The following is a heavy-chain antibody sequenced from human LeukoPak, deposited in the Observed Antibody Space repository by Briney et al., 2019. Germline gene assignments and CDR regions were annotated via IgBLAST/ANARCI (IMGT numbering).Heavy chain of an antibody. CDR2: ISYDGSNK. J-gene: IGHJ4*02. CDR3: ARAGYCSGGSCYGSDY. V-gene: IGHV3-30*03. D-gene: IGHD2-15*01. Sequence: GGSLRLSCAASGFTFSSYGMHWVRQAPGKGLEWVAVISYDGSNKYYVDSVKGRFTISRDNSKNTLYLQMNSLRAEDTAVYYCARAGYCSGGSCYGSDYWGQGTLVSVSS. CDR1: GFTFSSYG.